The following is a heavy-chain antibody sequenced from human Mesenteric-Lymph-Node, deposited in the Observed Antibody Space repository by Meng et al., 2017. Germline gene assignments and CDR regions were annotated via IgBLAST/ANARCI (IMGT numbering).Heavy chain of an antibody. D-gene: IGHD6-13*01. Sequence: GESLKISCKGSGYSFTSYWIGWVRQMPGKGLEWMGIIYPGDSDTRYSPSFQGQFTIPADKSISAAYLQWSSLKASDTAMYYCARGSSRPVGAFYIWGQGTMVTVSS. CDR2: IYPGDSDT. CDR3: ARGSSRPVGAFYI. CDR1: GYSFTSYW. V-gene: IGHV5-51*01. J-gene: IGHJ3*02.